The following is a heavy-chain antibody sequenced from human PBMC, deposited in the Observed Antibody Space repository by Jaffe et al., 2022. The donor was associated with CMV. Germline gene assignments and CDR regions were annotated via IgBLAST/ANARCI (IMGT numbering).Heavy chain of an antibody. V-gene: IGHV3-23*04. D-gene: IGHD5-12*01. Sequence: EVQLVESGGGLVQPGGSLRLSCAASGFTFSSYAMSWVRQAPGKGLEWVSAISGSGGSTYYADSVKGRFTISRDNSKNTLYLQMNSLRAEDTAVYYCATERGYSGYDFGGDFDYWGQGTLVTVSS. CDR2: ISGSGGST. CDR1: GFTFSSYA. J-gene: IGHJ4*02. CDR3: ATERGYSGYDFGGDFDY.